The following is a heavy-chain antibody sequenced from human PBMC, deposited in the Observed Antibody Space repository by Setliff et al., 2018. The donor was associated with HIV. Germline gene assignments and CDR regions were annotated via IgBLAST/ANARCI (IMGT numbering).Heavy chain of an antibody. CDR1: GFIFRNFW. V-gene: IGHV3-7*03. CDR3: TRVLLRTNPVYGVASNWFDP. D-gene: IGHD2-8*01. Sequence: GGSLRLSCAGSGFIFRNFWMNWVRQAQGKGLEWVANINGDGSEKYYVDSVKGRFTISRDNVGNSVFLQMNTLRAEDTAVYYCTRVLLRTNPVYGVASNWFDPWGQGTLVTVSS. J-gene: IGHJ5*02. CDR2: INGDGSEK.